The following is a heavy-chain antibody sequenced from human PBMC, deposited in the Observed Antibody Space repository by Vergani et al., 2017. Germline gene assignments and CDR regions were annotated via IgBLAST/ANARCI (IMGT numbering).Heavy chain of an antibody. CDR2: IHYSENT. V-gene: IGHV4-59*11. CDR1: FDSIRNLY. J-gene: IGHJ5*02. CDR3: ASDTHSGQRADR. D-gene: IGHD6-19*01. Sequence: QVQLQESGPGLVKSSETLSLTCSVSFDSIRNLYCNWIRQPPGKGLEWIGSIHYSENTNYNPSLKTRVTISVYTCKNQFSLTLTSVTAADTAVYYCASDTHSGQRADRWGQGILVTVTS.